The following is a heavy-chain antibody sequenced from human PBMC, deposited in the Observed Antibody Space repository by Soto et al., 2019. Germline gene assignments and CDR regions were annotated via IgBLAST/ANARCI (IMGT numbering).Heavy chain of an antibody. Sequence: SVKVSCKASGGTFSSYAISWVRQAPGQGLEWMGGIIPIFGTANYAQKFQGRVTITADESTSTAYMELSSLRSEDTAVYYCASQYGSGGSCYPFPFDYWGQGTLVTVPS. CDR2: IIPIFGTA. J-gene: IGHJ4*02. V-gene: IGHV1-69*13. CDR1: GGTFSSYA. D-gene: IGHD2-15*01. CDR3: ASQYGSGGSCYPFPFDY.